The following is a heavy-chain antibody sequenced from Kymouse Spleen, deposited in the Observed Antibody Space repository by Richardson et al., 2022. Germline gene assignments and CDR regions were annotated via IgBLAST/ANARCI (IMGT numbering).Heavy chain of an antibody. V-gene: IGHV3-30*18. CDR3: AKGDIVVVPAAYDAFDI. Sequence: QVQLVESGGGVVQPGRSLRLSCAASGFTFSSYGMHWVRQAPGKGLEWVAVISYDGSNKYYADSVKGRFTISRDNSKNTLYLQMNSLRAEDTAVYYCAKGDIVVVPAAYDAFDIWGQGTMVTVSS. J-gene: IGHJ3*02. D-gene: IGHD2-2*02. CDR2: ISYDGSNK. CDR1: GFTFSSYG.